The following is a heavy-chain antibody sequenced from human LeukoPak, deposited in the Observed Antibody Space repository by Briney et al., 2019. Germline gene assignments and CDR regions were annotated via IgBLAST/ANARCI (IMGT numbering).Heavy chain of an antibody. CDR2: IYYSGST. J-gene: IGHJ4*02. D-gene: IGHD6-19*01. CDR1: GGSISSYY. CDR3: ARLRYSSGWYYFDY. Sequence: PSETLSLTCTVSGGSISSYYWSWIRQPPGKGLEWIGYIYYSGSTNYNPSLKSRVTISVDTSKNQFSLKLSSVTVADTAVYYCARLRYSSGWYYFDYWGQGTLVTVSS. V-gene: IGHV4-59*08.